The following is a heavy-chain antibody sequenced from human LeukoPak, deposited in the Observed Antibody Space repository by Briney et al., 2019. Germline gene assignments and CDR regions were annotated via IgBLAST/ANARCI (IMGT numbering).Heavy chain of an antibody. D-gene: IGHD4-17*01. V-gene: IGHV1-18*01. CDR3: ARVSVTRYPMTTVTTFGLRYFDL. CDR2: ISAYNGNT. Sequence: ASVKVSCKASGYTFTSYGISWVRQAPGQGLEWMGWISAYNGNTNYAQKFQGRVTITRDTSASTAYMELSSLRSEDTAVYYCARVSVTRYPMTTVTTFGLRYFDLWGRGTLVTVSS. CDR1: GYTFTSYG. J-gene: IGHJ2*01.